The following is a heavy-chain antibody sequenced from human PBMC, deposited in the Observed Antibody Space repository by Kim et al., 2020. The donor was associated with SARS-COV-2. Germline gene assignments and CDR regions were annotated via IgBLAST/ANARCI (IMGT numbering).Heavy chain of an antibody. J-gene: IGHJ5*02. CDR2: FDPEDGET. Sequence: ASVKVSCKVSRYTLTELSMHWVRQAPGKGLEWMGGFDPEDGETIYAQKFQGRVTMTEDTSTDTAYMELSSLRSEDTAVYYCATSCSIISCHWFDPWGQGTLVTVSS. CDR3: ATSCSIISCHWFDP. CDR1: RYTLTELS. D-gene: IGHD2-2*01. V-gene: IGHV1-24*01.